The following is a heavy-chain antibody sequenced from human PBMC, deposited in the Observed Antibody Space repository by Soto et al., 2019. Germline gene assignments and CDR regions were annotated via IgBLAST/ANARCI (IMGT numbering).Heavy chain of an antibody. CDR2: IYYSGST. Sequence: NLSLTCTVSGGSISSGGYYWSWIRQHPGKGLEWIGYIYYSGSTYYNPSLKSRVTISVDTSKNQFSLKLSSVTAADTAVYYCAREFGDYYDSSDPLGPFDPWGQGTLVTVS. J-gene: IGHJ5*02. CDR1: GGSISSGGYY. CDR3: AREFGDYYDSSDPLGPFDP. V-gene: IGHV4-31*03. D-gene: IGHD3-22*01.